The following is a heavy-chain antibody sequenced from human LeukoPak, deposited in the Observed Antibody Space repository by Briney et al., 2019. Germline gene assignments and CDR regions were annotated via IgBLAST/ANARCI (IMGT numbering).Heavy chain of an antibody. V-gene: IGHV1-18*01. J-gene: IGHJ6*03. CDR3: ARDTTVVTPPTFPTYYYYYYMDV. D-gene: IGHD4-23*01. Sequence: GASVKVSCKASGYTFTSYGISWVRQAPGQGLEWMGWISAYNGNTNYAQKLQGRVTMTTDTSTSTAYMELRSLRSDDTAVYYCARDTTVVTPPTFPTYYYYYYMDVWGKGTTVTVSS. CDR2: ISAYNGNT. CDR1: GYTFTSYG.